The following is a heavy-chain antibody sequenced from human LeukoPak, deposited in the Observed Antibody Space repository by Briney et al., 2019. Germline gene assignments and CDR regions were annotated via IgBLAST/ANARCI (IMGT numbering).Heavy chain of an antibody. CDR3: TTDLGITMIRGVIVS. V-gene: IGHV3-15*01. CDR1: GFTFTHAW. CDR2: IKSKADGGTT. D-gene: IGHD3-10*01. Sequence: GGSLRLSCAASGFTFTHAWMTWVRQAPGKGLEWVGHIKSKADGGTTDYAAPVKGRFFMSRDDSKATLYLQMNYLETEDTAVYYCTTDLGITMIRGVIVSWGQGTLVTVSS. J-gene: IGHJ4*02.